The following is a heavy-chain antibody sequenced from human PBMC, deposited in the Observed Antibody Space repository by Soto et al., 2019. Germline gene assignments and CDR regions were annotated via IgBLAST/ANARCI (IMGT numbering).Heavy chain of an antibody. CDR1: GGTFSTYA. Sequence: QVQLEQSGAEVKQPGSSVKVSCKTSGGTFSTYAINWVRQAPGQGLEWMGAIIPLFGTAEYSQKFQGRVTMTADESTSTAYMELSSLRSDDTAVYFCARPKGTYSSGYYYFDFWGQGTLVTVSS. CDR3: ARPKGTYSSGYYYFDF. CDR2: IIPLFGTA. V-gene: IGHV1-69*01. D-gene: IGHD6-19*01. J-gene: IGHJ4*02.